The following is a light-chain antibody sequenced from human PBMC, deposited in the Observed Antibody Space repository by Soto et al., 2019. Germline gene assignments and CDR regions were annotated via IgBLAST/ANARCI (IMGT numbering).Light chain of an antibody. Sequence: IVMTQSPATLSVSPGERATLSCRASQSVTSNLAWYPQKPGQAPRLLIYGASTRATGIPARFSGSGSGTEFTLTISSLQSEDFAVYYCQQYNKWPRTFGQGTKVDIK. CDR3: QQYNKWPRT. V-gene: IGKV3-15*01. CDR1: QSVTSN. J-gene: IGKJ1*01. CDR2: GAS.